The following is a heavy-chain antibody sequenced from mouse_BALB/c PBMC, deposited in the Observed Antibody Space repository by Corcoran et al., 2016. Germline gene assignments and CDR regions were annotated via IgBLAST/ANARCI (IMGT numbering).Heavy chain of an antibody. D-gene: IGHD1-1*01. CDR1: GYTFTNSG. CDR3: AREATEAWFAY. J-gene: IGHJ3*01. V-gene: IGHV9-3-1*01. CDR2: INTYTGEP. Sequence: QIQLVRSGPELKKPGETVKIPCKASGYTFTNSGMNWLKQAPGKGLKWMGWINTYTGEPTYADDFKGRFAFSLETSASTAYLQINNLKNEDTATYFCAREATEAWFAYWGQGTLVTVSA.